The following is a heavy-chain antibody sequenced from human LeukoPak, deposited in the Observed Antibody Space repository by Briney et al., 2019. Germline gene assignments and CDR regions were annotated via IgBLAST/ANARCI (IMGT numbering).Heavy chain of an antibody. Sequence: GGSLRLSCAASGFTVSSNYMSWVRQAPGKGLEWVLVIYSGGSTYYADSVKGRFTISRDNSKNTLYLQMNSLSAEDTAVYYCASPRRSTHAFDIWGQGTMVTVSS. CDR3: ASPRRSTHAFDI. J-gene: IGHJ3*02. D-gene: IGHD2-15*01. CDR2: IYSGGST. V-gene: IGHV3-53*01. CDR1: GFTVSSNY.